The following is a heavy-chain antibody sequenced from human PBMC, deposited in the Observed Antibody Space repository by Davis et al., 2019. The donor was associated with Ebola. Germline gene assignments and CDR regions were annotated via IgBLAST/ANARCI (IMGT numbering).Heavy chain of an antibody. V-gene: IGHV1-3*01. CDR2: INAGNGHT. CDR3: ARVLLWFRELFDYGMDV. Sequence: ASVKVSCKASGYTFTSYAMHWVRQAPGQRLEWMGWINAGNGHTKYSQKFQGRVTITRDTSASTDYMELSSLRSEDTAVYYCARVLLWFRELFDYGMDVWGQGTTVTVSS. D-gene: IGHD3-10*01. CDR1: GYTFTSYA. J-gene: IGHJ6*02.